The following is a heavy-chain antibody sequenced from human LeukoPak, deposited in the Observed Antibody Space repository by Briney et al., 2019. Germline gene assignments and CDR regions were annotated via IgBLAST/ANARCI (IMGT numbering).Heavy chain of an antibody. D-gene: IGHD3-22*01. CDR1: GFTFSSYW. CDR2: IYTGGNT. J-gene: IGHJ4*02. CDR3: ARGDDSGYYDYFDY. Sequence: GGSLRLSCAASGFTFSSYWMSWVRQAPGKGLEWVSTIYTGGNTYYAASVKGRFTISRDFSKNTVFLHMNSLRAEDTAMYYCARGDDSGYYDYFDYWGQGALVTVSS. V-gene: IGHV3-53*01.